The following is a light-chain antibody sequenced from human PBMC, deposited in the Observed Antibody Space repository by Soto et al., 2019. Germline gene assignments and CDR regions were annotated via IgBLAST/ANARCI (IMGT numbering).Light chain of an antibody. CDR1: QSPLHSNGYNY. CDR2: LGS. J-gene: IGKJ1*01. CDR3: MQGLQTRT. V-gene: IGKV2-28*01. Sequence: VMTQSPLSLPVTPGESASISCRSSQSPLHSNGYNYLDWYVQKPGQSPQLLIYLGSHRASGVPDRFSGSASGTDFTLKISRVEADDVGVYYCMQGLQTRTFGQGTKVDIK.